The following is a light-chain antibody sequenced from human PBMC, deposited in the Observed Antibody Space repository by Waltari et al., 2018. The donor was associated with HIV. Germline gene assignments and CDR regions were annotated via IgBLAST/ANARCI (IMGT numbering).Light chain of an antibody. CDR1: FLAKKY. CDR2: KYT. J-gene: IGLJ3*02. V-gene: IGLV3-27*01. CDR3: YSAAYNIWV. Sequence: SYELTQPSSVSVSPGQTARITCSGDFLAKKYARWFQQKPGQAPVLVLYKYTERPLGIPERFSGSSSGITVTCTISGAQAEDEADYHCYSAAYNIWVFGGGTKLTVL.